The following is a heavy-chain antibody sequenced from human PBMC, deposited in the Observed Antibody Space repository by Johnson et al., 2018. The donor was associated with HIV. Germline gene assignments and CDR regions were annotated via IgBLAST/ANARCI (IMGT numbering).Heavy chain of an antibody. D-gene: IGHD3-3*01. CDR2: ISYNGSNE. CDR3: ARVRITYYDFWSGSGGAFDI. Sequence: QVQVVESGGGVVQPGRSLRLSCAAPGFTFSSYAMHWVRQAPGKGLEWVAVISYNGSNEYYADSVKGRFTISRDNSKNTLYLQVNSLRPEDTAIYYCARVRITYYDFWSGSGGAFDIWGQGTMVTVSS. V-gene: IGHV3-30*04. CDR1: GFTFSSYA. J-gene: IGHJ3*02.